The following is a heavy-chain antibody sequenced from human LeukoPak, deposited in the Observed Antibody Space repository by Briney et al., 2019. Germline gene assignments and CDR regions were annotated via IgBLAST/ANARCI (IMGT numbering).Heavy chain of an antibody. Sequence: TSETLSLTCAVYGGSFSGYYWSWIRQPPGKGLEWIGYIYYSGSTNYNPSLKSRVTISVDTSKNQFSLKLSSVTAADTAVYYCARRNCSGGSCYFDYWGQGTLVTVSS. D-gene: IGHD2-15*01. V-gene: IGHV4-59*08. J-gene: IGHJ4*02. CDR1: GGSFSGYY. CDR2: IYYSGST. CDR3: ARRNCSGGSCYFDY.